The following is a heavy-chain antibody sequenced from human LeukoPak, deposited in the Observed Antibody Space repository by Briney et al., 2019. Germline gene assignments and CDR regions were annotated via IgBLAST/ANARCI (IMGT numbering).Heavy chain of an antibody. Sequence: GGSLGLSCAASGFTFSSYAMSWVRQAPGKGLEWVSLISGSGAITYYADSVKGRFTISRDNSKNTLFLHMNSLRAEDTAIYYCAKRGAVAGLYYFDYWGQGTLVTVSS. CDR1: GFTFSSYA. CDR3: AKRGAVAGLYYFDY. J-gene: IGHJ4*02. D-gene: IGHD6-13*01. CDR2: ISGSGAIT. V-gene: IGHV3-23*01.